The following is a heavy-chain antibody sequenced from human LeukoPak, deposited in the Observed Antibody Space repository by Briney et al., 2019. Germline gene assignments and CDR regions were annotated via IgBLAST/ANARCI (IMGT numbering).Heavy chain of an antibody. V-gene: IGHV5-51*01. J-gene: IGHJ3*02. CDR1: GYSFTSYL. Sequence: GGALKISFKGSGYSFTSYLIGWVRQMPGKGLEGMGIIYPGDSDTRYSPSFQGQVTISADKSISTAYLQWSSLKASDTAMYYCARQRPKGAFGAFDIWGQGTMVTVSS. CDR2: IYPGDSDT. D-gene: IGHD1-26*01. CDR3: ARQRPKGAFGAFDI.